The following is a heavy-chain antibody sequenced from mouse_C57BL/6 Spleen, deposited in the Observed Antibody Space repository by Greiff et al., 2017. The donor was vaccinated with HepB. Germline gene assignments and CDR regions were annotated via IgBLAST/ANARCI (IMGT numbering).Heavy chain of an antibody. Sequence: VQLQQPGAELVKPGASVKMSCKASGYTITSYWITWVKQRPEQGLEWIGDIYPGSGSTNYNEKFKSKATLTVYTASTTAYMQLISLTSEDSAVYYFSLGDISTVDASWFAYWGQGTLVTVSA. D-gene: IGHD1-1*01. CDR3: SLGDISTVDASWFAY. J-gene: IGHJ3*01. CDR2: IYPGSGST. CDR1: GYTITSYW. V-gene: IGHV1-55*01.